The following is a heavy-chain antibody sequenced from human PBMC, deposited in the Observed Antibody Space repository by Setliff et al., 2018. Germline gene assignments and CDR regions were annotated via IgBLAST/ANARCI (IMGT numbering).Heavy chain of an antibody. CDR3: ARDPSFIVVVPAAMPEDY. CDR2: ISAYNGNT. D-gene: IGHD2-2*01. CDR1: GYTFTSYG. V-gene: IGHV1-18*01. Sequence: ASVKVSCKASGYTFTSYGISWVRQAPGQGLEWMGWISAYNGNTNYAQKLQGRVTMTTDTSTSPAYMELRSLRSDDTAVYYCARDPSFIVVVPAAMPEDYWGQGTLVTVSS. J-gene: IGHJ4*02.